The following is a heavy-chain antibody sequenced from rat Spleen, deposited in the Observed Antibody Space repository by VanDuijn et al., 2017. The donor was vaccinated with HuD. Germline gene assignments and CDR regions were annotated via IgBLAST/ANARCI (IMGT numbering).Heavy chain of an antibody. CDR2: INSAGTI. CDR1: GHSITSGYR. V-gene: IGHV3-3*01. Sequence: EVQLQESGPGLVKPSQSLSLTCSVTGHSITSGYRWNWIRKFPGNELEWMGYINSAGTINYNPSLKSRISITRDTSKNQFFLQLNSVSTEDTAIYYCARYRDTYGHVGIFDYWGQGVRVTVSP. D-gene: IGHD2-5*01. J-gene: IGHJ2*01. CDR3: ARYRDTYGHVGIFDY.